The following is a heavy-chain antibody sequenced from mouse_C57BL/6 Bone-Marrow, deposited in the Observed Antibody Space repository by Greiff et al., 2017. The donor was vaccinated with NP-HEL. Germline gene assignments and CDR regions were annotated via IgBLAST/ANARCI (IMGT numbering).Heavy chain of an antibody. CDR3: ARRRETYYDYDGAFDV. J-gene: IGHJ1*03. Sequence: VQLQQSGPELVKPGASVKISCKASGYSFTDYNMNWVKQSNGKSLEWIGVINPNYGTTSYNQKFKGKATLTVDQSSSTAYMQLHSLTSEDSAVYYCARRRETYYDYDGAFDVWGTGTTVTVSS. CDR2: INPNYGTT. V-gene: IGHV1-39*01. D-gene: IGHD2-4*01. CDR1: GYSFTDYN.